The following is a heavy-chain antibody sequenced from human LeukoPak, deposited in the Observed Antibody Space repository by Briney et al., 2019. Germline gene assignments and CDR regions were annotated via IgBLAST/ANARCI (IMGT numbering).Heavy chain of an antibody. CDR1: GFTFPSYA. Sequence: SGGSLRLSCAASGFTFPSYAMSWVRQAPGKWLNWVSAISDSGGSTYYAHSVKGRFTISRDNSKNTLYLQVNSLRAEDTAVYYCAKGPTPEGYYFDYWGQGTLVTVSS. J-gene: IGHJ4*02. D-gene: IGHD2-15*01. CDR2: ISDSGGST. V-gene: IGHV3-23*01. CDR3: AKGPTPEGYYFDY.